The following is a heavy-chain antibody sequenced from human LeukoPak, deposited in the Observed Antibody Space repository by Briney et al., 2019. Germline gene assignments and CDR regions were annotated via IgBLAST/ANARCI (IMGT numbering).Heavy chain of an antibody. CDR3: ARGFIAAHPSPGY. D-gene: IGHD6-6*01. Sequence: GSLRLSCAASGFTFSNYGLNWVRQPPGKGLEWIGEINHSGSTNYNPSLKSRVTISVDTSKNQFSLKLSSVTAADTAVYYCARGFIAAHPSPGYWGQGTLVTVSS. J-gene: IGHJ4*02. CDR1: GFTFSNYG. V-gene: IGHV4-34*01. CDR2: INHSGST.